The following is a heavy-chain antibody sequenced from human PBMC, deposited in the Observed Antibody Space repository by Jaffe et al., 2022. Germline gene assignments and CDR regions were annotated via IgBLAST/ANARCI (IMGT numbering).Heavy chain of an antibody. CDR1: GFTFSSYS. V-gene: IGHV3-48*01. D-gene: IGHD2-2*01. Sequence: EVQLVESGGGLVQPGGSLRLSCAASGFTFSSYSMNWVRQAPGKGLEWISYISSSSSIIYYADSVKGRFTISRDNAKNSLYLQMNSLRAEDTAVYYCAREGCSSTTCHRAFDIWGQGTMVTVSS. CDR2: ISSSSSII. J-gene: IGHJ3*02. CDR3: AREGCSSTTCHRAFDI.